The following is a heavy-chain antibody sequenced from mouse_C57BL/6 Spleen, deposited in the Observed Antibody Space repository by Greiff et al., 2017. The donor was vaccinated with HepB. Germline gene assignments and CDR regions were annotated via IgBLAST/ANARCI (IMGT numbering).Heavy chain of an antibody. CDR2: IDPETGGT. Sequence: QVQLKQSGAELVRPGASVTLSCKASGYTFTDYEMHWVKQTPVHGLEWIGAIDPETGGTAYNQKFKGKAILTADKSSSPAYMELRSLTSEDSAVYYCTVWLLFYAMDYWGQGTSVTVSS. V-gene: IGHV1-15*01. J-gene: IGHJ4*01. D-gene: IGHD2-3*01. CDR3: TVWLLFYAMDY. CDR1: GYTFTDYE.